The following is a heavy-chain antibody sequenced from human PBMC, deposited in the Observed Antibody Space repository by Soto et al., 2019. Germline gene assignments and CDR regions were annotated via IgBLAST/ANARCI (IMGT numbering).Heavy chain of an antibody. CDR3: ARGRGYSSGWYDFLDPAGYYYYGMDV. V-gene: IGHV1-69*02. D-gene: IGHD6-19*01. CDR1: GGTFSSYT. J-gene: IGHJ6*02. Sequence: ASVKVSCKASGGTFSSYTISWVRQAPGQGLEWMGRIIPILGIANYAQKFQGRVTITADKSTSTAYMELSSLRSEDTAVYYCARGRGYSSGWYDFLDPAGYYYYGMDVWG. CDR2: IIPILGIA.